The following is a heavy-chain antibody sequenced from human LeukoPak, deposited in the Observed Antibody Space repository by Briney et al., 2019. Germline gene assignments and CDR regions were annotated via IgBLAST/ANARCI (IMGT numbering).Heavy chain of an antibody. Sequence: PGGSLRLSCAASGFTFSDYSMNWVRQAPGEGLEWLSYITSTSDTIYYADSVKGRFTSSRDNAKNSVYLQMNSLRAEDTAVYYCARSSGYPFFDYWGQGTLVTVSS. J-gene: IGHJ4*02. D-gene: IGHD3-22*01. V-gene: IGHV3-48*01. CDR3: ARSSGYPFFDY. CDR2: ITSTSDTI. CDR1: GFTFSDYS.